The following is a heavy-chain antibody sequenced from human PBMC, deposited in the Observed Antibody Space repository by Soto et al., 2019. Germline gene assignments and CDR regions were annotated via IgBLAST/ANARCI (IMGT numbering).Heavy chain of an antibody. CDR3: ASHPRDSSGYWYYFDY. Sequence: EVQLVESGGGLVKPGGSLRLSCAASGFTFSSYSMNWVRQAPGKGLEWVSSIISSSSYMDYADSVKGRFTISRDNAKNSLYLQMNSLRAEDTAVYYCASHPRDSSGYWYYFDYWGQGTLVTVSS. J-gene: IGHJ4*02. CDR2: IISSSSYM. CDR1: GFTFSSYS. D-gene: IGHD3-22*01. V-gene: IGHV3-21*01.